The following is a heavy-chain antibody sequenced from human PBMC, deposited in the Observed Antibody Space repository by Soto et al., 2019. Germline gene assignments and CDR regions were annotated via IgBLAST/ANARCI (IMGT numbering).Heavy chain of an antibody. J-gene: IGHJ4*02. CDR2: AYYRSRWQY. CDR3: ARDPPDFNSGFDY. Sequence: SQTLSLTCAICGDSVSNNGATWNWIRQSPSRGLEWLGRAYYRSRWQYDYATSVRSRITINPDTSKNQISLQLTSVTPEDTAVYYCARDPPDFNSGFDYWGQGSLVTVSS. CDR1: GDSVSNNGAT. D-gene: IGHD1-26*01. V-gene: IGHV6-1*01.